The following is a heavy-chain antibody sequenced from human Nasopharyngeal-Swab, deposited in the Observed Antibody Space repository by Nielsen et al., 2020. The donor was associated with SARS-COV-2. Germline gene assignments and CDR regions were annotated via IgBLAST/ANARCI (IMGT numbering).Heavy chain of an antibody. V-gene: IGHV4-59*08. CDR2: SHYSGST. Sequence: SETLSLTCAVYGGSLSSYYWSWIRQPPGKGLEWVAYSHYSGSTNYNPSLKSRVTMSVDTSKRQFSLMLTSVTAADTAVYYCARGFDYWGQGTLVTVSS. J-gene: IGHJ4*02. CDR3: ARGFDY. CDR1: GGSLSSYY.